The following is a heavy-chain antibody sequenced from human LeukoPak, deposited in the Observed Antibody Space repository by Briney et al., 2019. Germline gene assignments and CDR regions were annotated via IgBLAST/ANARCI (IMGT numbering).Heavy chain of an antibody. CDR2: INHSGST. J-gene: IGHJ6*03. CDR1: GESFSDSY. V-gene: IGHV4-34*01. Sequence: KPSETLSLTCGVHGESFSDSYWSWIRQSPGKGLEWIGEINHSGSTNYNPSLKSRVTISVDTSKNQFSLKLSSVTATDTAVYYCARVHDYGGKGLLYYMDVWGKGTTVTISS. D-gene: IGHD4-23*01. CDR3: ARVHDYGGKGLLYYMDV.